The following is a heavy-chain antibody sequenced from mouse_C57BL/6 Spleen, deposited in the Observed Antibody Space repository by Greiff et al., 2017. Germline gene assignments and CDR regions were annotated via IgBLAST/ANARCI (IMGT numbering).Heavy chain of an antibody. D-gene: IGHD2-4*01. CDR2: ISNGGGST. CDR3: ARLAITTGFDY. J-gene: IGHJ2*01. Sequence: EVQVVESGGGLVQPGGSLKLSCAASGFTFSDYYMYWVRQTPEKRLEWVAYISNGGGSTYYPDTVKGRFTISRDNAKNTLYLQMSRLKSEDTAMYYCARLAITTGFDYWGQGTTLTVSS. CDR1: GFTFSDYY. V-gene: IGHV5-12*01.